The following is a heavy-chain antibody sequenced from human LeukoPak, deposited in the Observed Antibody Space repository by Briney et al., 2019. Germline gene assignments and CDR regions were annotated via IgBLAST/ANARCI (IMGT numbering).Heavy chain of an antibody. J-gene: IGHJ4*02. V-gene: IGHV3-30*18. D-gene: IGHD5-12*01. CDR2: ISYDGSNK. CDR3: AKGLIFRGYSGYDTSGFDY. Sequence: TGGSLRLSCAASGFTFSSYGMHWVRQAPGKGLEWVAVISYDGSNKYYADSVKGRFTISRDNSKNTLYLQMNSLRAEDTAVYYCAKGLIFRGYSGYDTSGFDYWGQGTLVTVSS. CDR1: GFTFSSYG.